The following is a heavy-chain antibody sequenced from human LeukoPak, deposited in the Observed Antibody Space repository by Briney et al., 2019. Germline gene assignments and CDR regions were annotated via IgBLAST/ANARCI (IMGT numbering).Heavy chain of an antibody. V-gene: IGHV1-69*06. CDR1: GGTFSSYA. CDR3: ASSASDYSAFDI. D-gene: IGHD4-17*01. Sequence: SVKVSCKASGGTFSSYAISWVRQAPGQGLEWMGGIIPIFGTANYAQKFQGRVTITADKSTSTAYMELSSLRSEDTAVYYCASSASDYSAFDIWGQGTMVTVSS. J-gene: IGHJ3*02. CDR2: IIPIFGTA.